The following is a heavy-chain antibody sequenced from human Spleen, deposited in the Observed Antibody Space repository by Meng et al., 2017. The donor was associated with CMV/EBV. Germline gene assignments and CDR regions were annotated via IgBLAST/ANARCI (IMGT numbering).Heavy chain of an antibody. CDR1: GFTFDDYA. J-gene: IGHJ4*02. CDR2: ISWNSGSI. CDR3: AKDSGSSLNLRSLGY. Sequence: GGSLRLSCAASGFTFDDYAMHWVRQAPGKGLEWVSGISWNSGSIGYADSVKGRFTISRDNAKNSLYRQMNSLRADDTALYYCAKDSGSSLNLRSLGYWGQGTLVTVSS. D-gene: IGHD3-10*01. V-gene: IGHV3-9*01.